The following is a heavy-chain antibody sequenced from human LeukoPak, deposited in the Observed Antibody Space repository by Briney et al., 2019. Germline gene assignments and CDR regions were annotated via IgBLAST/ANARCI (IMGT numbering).Heavy chain of an antibody. CDR1: GFTFSSYD. J-gene: IGHJ5*02. CDR3: ARGPSNLRFDP. CDR2: IGTAGDT. Sequence: PGGSLRLSCAASGFTFSSYDMHWVRQAPGKGLEWVSAIGTAGDTYYPGSVKGRFTISRENAKNSLYLQMNSLRAGDTAVYYCARGPSNLRFDPWGQGTLVTVSS. V-gene: IGHV3-13*01. D-gene: IGHD2-8*01.